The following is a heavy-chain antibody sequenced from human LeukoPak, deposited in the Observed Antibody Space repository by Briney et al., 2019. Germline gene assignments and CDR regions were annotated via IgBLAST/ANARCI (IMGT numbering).Heavy chain of an antibody. CDR3: ARGAARGVYRLYGMDV. CDR1: GFTFSSYG. V-gene: IGHV3-33*01. J-gene: IGHJ6*02. D-gene: IGHD3-10*01. Sequence: PGRSLRLSCAASGFTFSSYGMPWVRQAPGKGLEWVAVIWYDGSNKYYADSVKGRFTISRDNSKNTLYLQMNSLRAEDTAVYYCARGAARGVYRLYGMDVWGQGTTVTVSS. CDR2: IWYDGSNK.